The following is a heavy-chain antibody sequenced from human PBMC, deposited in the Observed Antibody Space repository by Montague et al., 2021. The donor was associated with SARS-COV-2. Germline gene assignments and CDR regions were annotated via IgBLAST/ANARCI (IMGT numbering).Heavy chain of an antibody. CDR1: GGSFSGYY. D-gene: IGHD6-13*01. CDR2: ITHSGST. Sequence: SETLSLTCAVYGGSFSGYYWSWIRQPPGKGLKWIGEITHSGSTNYNPSLKSRVTISLDTSTNQFSPKLSSVTAADTAVYYCVRGRYSSSWYGTKYYFDYWGQGTLVTVSS. CDR3: VRGRYSSSWYGTKYYFDY. V-gene: IGHV4-34*01. J-gene: IGHJ4*02.